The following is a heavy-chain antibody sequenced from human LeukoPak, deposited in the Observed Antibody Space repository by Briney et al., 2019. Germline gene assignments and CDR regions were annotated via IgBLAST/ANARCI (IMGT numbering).Heavy chain of an antibody. CDR3: ARELVSLGTGYFDL. J-gene: IGHJ2*01. Sequence: GGSLRLSCEASGFTSRTYGMTWVRQAPGKGLEWVSGITGSSTWTYYADSVKGRFTISRDNSKNTLHLQMNSLRAEDTAIYYCARELVSLGTGYFDLWGRGTLVTVSS. V-gene: IGHV3-23*01. D-gene: IGHD7-27*01. CDR1: GFTSRTYG. CDR2: ITGSSTWT.